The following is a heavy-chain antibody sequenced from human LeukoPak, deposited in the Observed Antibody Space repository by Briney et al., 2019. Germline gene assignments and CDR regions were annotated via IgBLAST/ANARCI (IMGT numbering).Heavy chain of an antibody. CDR2: ISAYNGNT. CDR1: GYTFTSYG. Sequence: ASVKVSCKASGYTFTSYGISWVRRAPGQGLEWMGWISAYNGNTNYAQKLQGRVTMTTDTSTSTAYMELRSLRSDDTAVYYCARGQVEHIVVVTAILDFDYWDQGTLVTVSS. D-gene: IGHD2-21*02. CDR3: ARGQVEHIVVVTAILDFDY. J-gene: IGHJ4*02. V-gene: IGHV1-18*01.